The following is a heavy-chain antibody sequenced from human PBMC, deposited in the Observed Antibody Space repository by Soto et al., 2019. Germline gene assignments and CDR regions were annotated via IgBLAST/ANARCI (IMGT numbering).Heavy chain of an antibody. D-gene: IGHD3-10*01. CDR3: ARDTWFWDLLYFDY. V-gene: IGHV3-33*01. CDR2: IWFDGSNK. Sequence: QVQLVESGGGVVQPGRSLRLSCVASGVTFHRCGFHWVRQAPGKGLEWVAVIWFDGSNKYYADSVKGRFTISRDDSKSTLYLQMNSLRAEDTAVYYCARDTWFWDLLYFDYWGQGTLVTVSS. CDR1: GVTFHRCG. J-gene: IGHJ4*02.